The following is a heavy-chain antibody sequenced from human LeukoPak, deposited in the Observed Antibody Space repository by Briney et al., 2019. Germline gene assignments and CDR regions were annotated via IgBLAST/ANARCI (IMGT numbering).Heavy chain of an antibody. V-gene: IGHV1-2*02. CDR1: GYTFTRYY. J-gene: IGHJ4*02. CDR2: INPNSGGT. CDR3: ARSGRALLFYFDY. D-gene: IGHD2-15*01. Sequence: ASVKVSCKASGYTFTRYYMHWVRQAAGQGGEGMGWINPNSGGTNYAQKFQGRVTMTRDTSISTAYMELSRLRSDDTAVYYCARSGRALLFYFDYWGQGTLVTVSS.